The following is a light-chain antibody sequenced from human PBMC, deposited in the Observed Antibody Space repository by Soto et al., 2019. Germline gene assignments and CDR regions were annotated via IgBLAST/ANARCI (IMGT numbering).Light chain of an antibody. CDR2: KAS. J-gene: IGKJ1*01. CDR1: QSITNY. V-gene: IGKV1-5*03. Sequence: IEMTQSPSSLSASVGDRVTITCRASQSITNYLNWYQQKPGKAPKLLIYKASSLESGVPSRFSGSGSGTEFTLTISSLQPDDFATYYCQQYNSYPWTFGQGTKVDIK. CDR3: QQYNSYPWT.